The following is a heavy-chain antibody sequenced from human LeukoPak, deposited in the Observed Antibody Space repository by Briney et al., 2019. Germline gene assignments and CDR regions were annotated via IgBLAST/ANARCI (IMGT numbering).Heavy chain of an antibody. V-gene: IGHV3-33*08. CDR1: GFTFSSYA. J-gene: IGHJ4*02. CDR3: ARGRGSGSYSKGLDY. CDR2: IWYDGSNK. D-gene: IGHD3-10*01. Sequence: PGGSLRLSCAASGFTFSSYAMSWVRQAPGKGLEWVAVIWYDGSNKYYADSVKGRFTISRDNSKNTLYLQMNSLRAEDTAVYYCARGRGSGSYSKGLDYWGQGTLVTVSS.